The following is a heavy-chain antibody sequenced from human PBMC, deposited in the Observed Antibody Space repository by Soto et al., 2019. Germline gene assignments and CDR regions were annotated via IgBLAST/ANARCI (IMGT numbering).Heavy chain of an antibody. CDR1: GFTFSSYG. D-gene: IGHD3-3*01. Sequence: QVQLVESGGGVVQPGRSLRLSCAASGFTFSSYGMHWVRQAPGKGLEWVAVISYDGSNKYYADSVNVRFTISRDNSKNTLYLQMNSLRAEDKAVYYCAKEGIRFLEWLLYPQYYYMDVWGKGTTVTVSS. J-gene: IGHJ6*03. CDR2: ISYDGSNK. V-gene: IGHV3-30*18. CDR3: AKEGIRFLEWLLYPQYYYMDV.